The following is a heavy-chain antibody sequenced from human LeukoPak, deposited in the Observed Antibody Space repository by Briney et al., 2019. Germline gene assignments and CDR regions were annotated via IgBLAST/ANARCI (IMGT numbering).Heavy chain of an antibody. CDR1: GYTFTGSY. D-gene: IGHD2-8*01. J-gene: IGHJ4*02. V-gene: IGHV1-2*02. CDR2: INPISGGT. CDR3: ARDKGYCTNGVCYTSYFDY. Sequence: ASMKVPCKASGYTFTGSYMHGVRQAPAQGLERMGWINPISGGTNYAQKFQGRVTMTRDTSISTAYMELSRLRSDDTAVYYCARDKGYCTNGVCYTSYFDYWGQGTLVTVSS.